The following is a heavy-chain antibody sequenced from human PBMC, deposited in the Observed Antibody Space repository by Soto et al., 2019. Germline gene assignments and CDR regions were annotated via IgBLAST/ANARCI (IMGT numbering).Heavy chain of an antibody. CDR3: ARDRHGLYYDSSGYPISPYFDY. CDR2: IIPIFGTA. D-gene: IGHD3-22*01. CDR1: GGTFSSYA. J-gene: IGHJ4*02. V-gene: IGHV1-69*13. Sequence: VASVKVSCKASGGTFSSYAISWVRQAPGQGLEWMGGIIPIFGTANYAQKFQGRVTITADESTSTAYMELSSLRSEDTAVYYCARDRHGLYYDSSGYPISPYFDYWGQGTLVTVSS.